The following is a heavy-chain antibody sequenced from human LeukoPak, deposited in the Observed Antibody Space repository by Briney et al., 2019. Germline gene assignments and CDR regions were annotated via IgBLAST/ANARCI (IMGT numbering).Heavy chain of an antibody. CDR2: ISWNSGSI. J-gene: IGHJ4*02. Sequence: GGSLTLSCAASGFTFDDYAMHWVRQAPGKGLEWVSGISWNSGSIGHADSVKGRFTISRDNAKNSLYLQMNSLRAEDTALYYCAKALVGATTYYFDYWGQGTLVTVSS. CDR1: GFTFDDYA. D-gene: IGHD1-26*01. CDR3: AKALVGATTYYFDY. V-gene: IGHV3-9*01.